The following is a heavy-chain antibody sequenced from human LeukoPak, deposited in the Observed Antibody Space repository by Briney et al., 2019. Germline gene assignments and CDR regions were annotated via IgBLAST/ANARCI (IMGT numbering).Heavy chain of an antibody. CDR1: GFTFSSYG. V-gene: IGHV3-30*02. D-gene: IGHD3-10*02. CDR2: IRYDGSNK. CDR3: AKVGYVRYYFDY. J-gene: IGHJ4*02. Sequence: GGSLRLSCAASGFTFSSYGMHWVRQAPARGLEGVAFIRYDGSNKYYADSVKGRFTISRDNSKNTLYLQMNSLRAEDTAVYYCAKVGYVRYYFDYWGQGTLVTVSS.